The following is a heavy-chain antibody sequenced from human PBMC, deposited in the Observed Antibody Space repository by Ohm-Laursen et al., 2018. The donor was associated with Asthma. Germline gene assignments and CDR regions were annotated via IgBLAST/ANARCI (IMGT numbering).Heavy chain of an antibody. J-gene: IGHJ4*02. CDR3: ARDPSKQQPVL. Sequence: LSLTCAASGFTVSSNYMSWVRQAPGKGLEWVSVIYSGGSTYYADSVKGRFTISRDNSKNTLYLQMNSLRAEDTAVYYCARDPSKQQPVLWGQGTLVTVSS. V-gene: IGHV3-53*05. CDR2: IYSGGST. D-gene: IGHD6-13*01. CDR1: GFTVSSNY.